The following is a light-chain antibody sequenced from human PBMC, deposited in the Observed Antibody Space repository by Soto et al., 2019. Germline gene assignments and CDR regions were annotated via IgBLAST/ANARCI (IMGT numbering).Light chain of an antibody. J-gene: IGLJ3*02. CDR1: YSNIGSNF. CDR3: SSWDGSLDGPV. CDR2: SIN. V-gene: IGLV1-44*01. Sequence: QSVLTQPPSASATPGQMVTISCSGRYSNIGSNFVSWYQRLPGTAPKLLIYSINQRPSGVPDRFSGSKSGTSASLTISGLKSEDEADYFCSSWDGSLDGPVFGGGTKLTVL.